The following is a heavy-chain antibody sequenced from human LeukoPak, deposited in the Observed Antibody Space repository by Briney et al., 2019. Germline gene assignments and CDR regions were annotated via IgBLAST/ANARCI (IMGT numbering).Heavy chain of an antibody. Sequence: SQTLSLTCTVSGGSISSGDYYWSWIRQPPGKGLEWIGYIYYSGSTYYNPSLKSRVTISVDTSKDQFSLKLSSVTAADTAVYYSARMVAAGTGYNWYDPWGQGTLVTVSS. CDR2: IYYSGST. V-gene: IGHV4-30-4*01. CDR1: GGSISSGDYY. CDR3: ARMVAAGTGYNWYDP. D-gene: IGHD6-13*01. J-gene: IGHJ5*02.